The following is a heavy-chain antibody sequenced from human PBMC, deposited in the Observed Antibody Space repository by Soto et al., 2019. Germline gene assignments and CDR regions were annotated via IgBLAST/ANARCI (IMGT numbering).Heavy chain of an antibody. CDR2: ISGSGGST. Sequence: GGSLRLSCAASGFTFSSYAMSWVRQAPGKGLEWVSAISGSGGSTYYADSVKGRFTISRDNSKNTLYLQMNSLRAEDTAVYYCAKGGWGYDSSGYFCYFDYWGQGTLVTVSS. CDR1: GFTFSSYA. D-gene: IGHD3-22*01. CDR3: AKGGWGYDSSGYFCYFDY. J-gene: IGHJ4*02. V-gene: IGHV3-23*01.